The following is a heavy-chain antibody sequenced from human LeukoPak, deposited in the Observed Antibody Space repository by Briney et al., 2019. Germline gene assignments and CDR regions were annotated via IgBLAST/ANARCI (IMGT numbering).Heavy chain of an antibody. D-gene: IGHD6-19*01. Sequence: PSETLSLTCTVSGGSISSSSYYWGWTRQPPGKGLEWIGSIYYSGSTYYNPSLKSRVTISVDTSKNQFSLKLSSVTAADTAVYYCARSSGWYEVYFDYWGRGTLVTVSS. J-gene: IGHJ4*02. CDR1: GGSISSSSYY. V-gene: IGHV4-39*01. CDR3: ARSSGWYEVYFDY. CDR2: IYYSGST.